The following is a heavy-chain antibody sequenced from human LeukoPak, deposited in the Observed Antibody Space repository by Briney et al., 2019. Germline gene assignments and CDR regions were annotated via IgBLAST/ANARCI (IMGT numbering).Heavy chain of an antibody. V-gene: IGHV3-30*02. CDR2: IRYDGSNK. Sequence: GGSLRLSCAASGFTFSSYGMHWVRQAPGKGLEWVAFIRYDGSNKYYADSVKGRFTISRDNSKNTLYLQMNSLRAEDTAVYYCAKVRSEQAVYYTDVWGKGTTVTVSS. CDR3: AKVRSEQAVYYTDV. D-gene: IGHD1/OR15-1a*01. CDR1: GFTFSSYG. J-gene: IGHJ6*03.